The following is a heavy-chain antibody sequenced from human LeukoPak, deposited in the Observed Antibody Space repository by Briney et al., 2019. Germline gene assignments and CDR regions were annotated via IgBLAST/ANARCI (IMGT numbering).Heavy chain of an antibody. Sequence: GGSLRLSCAASGFTFSSYAMSWVRQAPGKGLEWVSLISGSGGTTYYGDSVKGRFTISRDISKNTLYLQMNSLRAEDTAVYYCAKFEAEMATNEGPGDYWGQGTLVTVSS. CDR1: GFTFSSYA. CDR3: AKFEAEMATNEGPGDY. CDR2: ISGSGGTT. D-gene: IGHD5-24*01. J-gene: IGHJ4*02. V-gene: IGHV3-23*01.